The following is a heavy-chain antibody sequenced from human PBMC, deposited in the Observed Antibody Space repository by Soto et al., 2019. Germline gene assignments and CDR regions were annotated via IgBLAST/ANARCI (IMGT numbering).Heavy chain of an antibody. D-gene: IGHD6-19*01. V-gene: IGHV3-23*01. CDR2: ISGSGGST. CDR1: GFSFSSYA. Sequence: EVQLLESGGGLVQPGGSLRLSCAASGFSFSSYAMSWVRQAPGKGLEWVSAISGSGGSTYYADSVKGRFTISRDNSKNTLYLQMNSLRAEDTAVYYCAKVSSSGWFDFADYYYYGMDVWGQGTTVTVSS. CDR3: AKVSSSGWFDFADYYYYGMDV. J-gene: IGHJ6*02.